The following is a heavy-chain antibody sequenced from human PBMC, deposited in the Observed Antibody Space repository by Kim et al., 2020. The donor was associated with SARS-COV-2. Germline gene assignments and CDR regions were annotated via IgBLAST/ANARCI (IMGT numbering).Heavy chain of an antibody. Sequence: GGSLRLSCAASGFTFSSYAMHWVRQAPGKGLEWVAVISYDGSNKYYADSVKGRFTISRDNSKNTLYLQMNSLRAEDTAVYYCARGLRYFEYGMDVWGQGTTVTVSS. CDR3: ARGLRYFEYGMDV. D-gene: IGHD3-9*01. CDR1: GFTFSSYA. V-gene: IGHV3-30-3*01. CDR2: ISYDGSNK. J-gene: IGHJ6*02.